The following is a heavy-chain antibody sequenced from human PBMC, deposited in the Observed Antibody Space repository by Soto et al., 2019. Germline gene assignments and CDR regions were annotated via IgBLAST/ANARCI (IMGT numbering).Heavy chain of an antibody. J-gene: IGHJ6*02. CDR2: TYYRSKWYN. V-gene: IGHV6-1*01. CDR1: GDSVSSNSAA. Sequence: SQTLSLTCAISGDSVSSNSAAWNWIRQSPSRGLEWLGRTYYRSKWYNDYAVSVKSRITINPDTSKNQFSLQLNSVTPEDTAVYYCTLSPQLGYYYLMAVWGQGTTVTVAS. D-gene: IGHD6-6*01. CDR3: TLSPQLGYYYLMAV.